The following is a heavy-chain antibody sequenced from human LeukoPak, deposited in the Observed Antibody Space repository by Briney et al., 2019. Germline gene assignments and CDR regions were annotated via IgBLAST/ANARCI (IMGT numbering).Heavy chain of an antibody. Sequence: RGSLRLSCAASGFTFSKYAMSWVRLAPGKGLEWVSALTASDGDTFYADSVKGRFTISRDNSKNTLYLQMSSLRAEDTAVYYCARGGVAGTESGCDYWGQGTVVTVSS. V-gene: IGHV3-23*01. D-gene: IGHD3-10*01. CDR1: GFTFSKYA. CDR2: LTASDGDT. J-gene: IGHJ4*01. CDR3: ARGGVAGTESGCDY.